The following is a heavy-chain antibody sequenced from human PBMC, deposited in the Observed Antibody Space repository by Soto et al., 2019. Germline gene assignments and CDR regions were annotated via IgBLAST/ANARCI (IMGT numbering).Heavy chain of an antibody. CDR2: ISYDSFNK. D-gene: IGHD2-15*01. CDR1: GFTFSYG. V-gene: IGHV3-30*18. J-gene: IGHJ4*02. CDR3: AKLVIGYCSGNTCDDY. Sequence: VQLLESGGGLIQPGGSLRLSCAASGFTFSYGIHWLRQAPGKGLVWVAYISYDSFNKFYGDSVKGRFTISRDNSKNTQFLQKNSLRAEDSAVYYCAKLVIGYCSGNTCDDYWGQGTLVAASS.